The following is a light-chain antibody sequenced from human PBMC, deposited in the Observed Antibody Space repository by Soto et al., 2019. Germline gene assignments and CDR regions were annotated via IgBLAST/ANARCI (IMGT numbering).Light chain of an antibody. CDR3: QQYGSSIFT. CDR2: GAS. CDR1: QSVSSSY. J-gene: IGKJ3*01. V-gene: IGKV3-20*01. Sequence: EIVLTQSPGTLSLSPGERATLSCRASQSVSSSYLGWYQQKPGQAPRLLIYGASTRATGIPDRFSGSGSGKDFTLTISRLEPEDFAVYYCQQYGSSIFTFGPGTKVDIK.